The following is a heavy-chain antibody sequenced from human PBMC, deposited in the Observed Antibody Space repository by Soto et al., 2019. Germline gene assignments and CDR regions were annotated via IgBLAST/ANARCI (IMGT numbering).Heavy chain of an antibody. V-gene: IGHV1-8*01. J-gene: IGHJ6*03. CDR1: GYTFTSYD. CDR3: ARGIIVPAAIDYYYYMDV. CDR2: MNPNSGNT. Sequence: QVQLVQSGAEVKKPGASVKVSCKASGYTFTSYDINWVRQATGQGLEWMGWMNPNSGNTGYAQKVQGRVTMTRNTSISTAYMELSSLRSEDTAVYYCARGIIVPAAIDYYYYMDVWGKGTTVTVSS. D-gene: IGHD2-2*01.